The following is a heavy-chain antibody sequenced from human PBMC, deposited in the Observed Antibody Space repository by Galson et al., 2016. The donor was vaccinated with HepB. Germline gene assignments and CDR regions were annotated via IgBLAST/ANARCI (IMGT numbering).Heavy chain of an antibody. CDR1: GYTFTSFW. CDR2: IFTADSDT. V-gene: IGHV5-51*01. J-gene: IGHJ4*03. Sequence: QSGAEVKKPGESLRISCQGSGYTFTSFWIDWVRQKPGKGLEWMGAIFTADSDTRYSPSFQGQVTISVDVSINTAYLQWSSLKASDTAIYYCARSFQAYYFDYWGQGTTVTVSS. CDR3: ARSFQAYYFDY.